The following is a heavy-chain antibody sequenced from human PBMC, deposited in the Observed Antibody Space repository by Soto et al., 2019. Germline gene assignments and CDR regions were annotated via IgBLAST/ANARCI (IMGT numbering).Heavy chain of an antibody. J-gene: IGHJ4*02. D-gene: IGHD1-1*01. V-gene: IGHV3-30*03. CDR1: GFIFNSYG. CDR3: ARVPYNLAHGHDLDY. CDR2: ISSDGSKI. Sequence: QVQLVESGGGVVQPGRSLRLSCAASGFIFNSYGMHWVRQAPGKGLEWVAAISSDGSKIYYADSVKGRFTISRDNSKNTVYLHMHSLPAEDTAVYYCARVPYNLAHGHDLDYWGQGTLVTVSS.